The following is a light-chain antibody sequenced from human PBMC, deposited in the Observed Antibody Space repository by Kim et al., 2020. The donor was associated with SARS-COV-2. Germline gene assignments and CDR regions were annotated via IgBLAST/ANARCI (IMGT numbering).Light chain of an antibody. Sequence: QSVLTQPPSVSGSPGQRITISCTGTSTNIGGCYYVPWYQQLPETAPKLMIYGDSKRPSGVPDRFSGSKSGNAASLTITGLQAEDEADYYCRSYNSSITAVVFGGGTQLTVL. CDR1: STNIGGCYY. V-gene: IGLV1-40*01. CDR2: GDS. J-gene: IGLJ2*01. CDR3: RSYNSSITAVV.